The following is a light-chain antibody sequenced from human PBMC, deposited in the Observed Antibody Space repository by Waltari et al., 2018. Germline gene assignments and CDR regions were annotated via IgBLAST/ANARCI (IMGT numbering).Light chain of an antibody. Sequence: QSALTPPRSVSASPGQSVTIPCTGINAEHGGYPYLPWYLQHPGQAPKLLIYDVNKRPSGVPDRFSGSSSGSTASLTIAGLQTEDEAHYYCCSYAGSRKVFGGGTKLTVL. CDR2: DVN. CDR1: NAEHGGYPY. CDR3: CSYAGSRKV. V-gene: IGLV2-11*01. J-gene: IGLJ2*01.